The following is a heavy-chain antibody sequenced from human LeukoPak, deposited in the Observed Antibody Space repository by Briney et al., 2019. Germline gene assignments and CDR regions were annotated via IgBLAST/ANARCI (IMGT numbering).Heavy chain of an antibody. V-gene: IGHV5-51*01. CDR3: ARQEYCSGGSCYTWFDP. CDR2: VYPGDSNT. D-gene: IGHD2-15*01. CDR1: GYNFVNNW. J-gene: IGHJ5*02. Sequence: GESLKISCQGSGYNFVNNWIGWVRQLPGKGLEWMAIVYPGDSNTKYSPSFQGQVTISADKSISTAYLQWSSLKASDTAMYYCARQEYCSGGSCYTWFDPWGQGTLVTVSS.